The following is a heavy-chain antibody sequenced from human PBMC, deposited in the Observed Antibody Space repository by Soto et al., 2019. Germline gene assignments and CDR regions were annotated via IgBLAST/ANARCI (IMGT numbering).Heavy chain of an antibody. D-gene: IGHD2-8*01. CDR2: INHSGST. J-gene: IGHJ6*02. CDR1: GGSFSGYH. V-gene: IGHV4-34*01. CDR3: AREPLMRYYGMDV. Sequence: SETLSLTCAVDGGSFSGYHWRWIRQPPGKGLEWIGEINHSGSTNYNPSLNSRVTISVDTSKNQFSLKLSSVTAADTAVYYCAREPLMRYYGMDVWGQGTTVT.